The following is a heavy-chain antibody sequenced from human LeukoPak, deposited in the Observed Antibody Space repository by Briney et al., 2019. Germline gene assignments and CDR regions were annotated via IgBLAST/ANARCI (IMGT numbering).Heavy chain of an antibody. CDR2: IDSGGGT. V-gene: IGHV3-23*01. J-gene: IGHJ4*02. CDR1: GFTFRHYA. CDR3: AKGPQGD. D-gene: IGHD3-16*01. Sequence: GGSLRLSCAASGFTFRHYAMSWVRQAPGKGLEWVSAIDSGGGTYYANSVKGRFTISRDDSKNTLYLQLGSLRVEDTAVYYCAKGPQGDWGQGALVTVSS.